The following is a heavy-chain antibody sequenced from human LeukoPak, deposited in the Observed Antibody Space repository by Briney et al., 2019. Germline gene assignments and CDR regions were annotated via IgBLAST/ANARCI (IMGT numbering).Heavy chain of an antibody. Sequence: SGGSLRLSCAASGFTFSSYEMNWVRQASGKGLEWVSYTSDSGSTIYYAESVKGRFTISRDNAKNSLYLQMNSLRAEDTAVYYCARERYCSSTTCPHGDLDYWGQGTLVTVSS. V-gene: IGHV3-48*03. CDR2: TSDSGSTI. CDR3: ARERYCSSTTCPHGDLDY. D-gene: IGHD2-2*01. CDR1: GFTFSSYE. J-gene: IGHJ4*02.